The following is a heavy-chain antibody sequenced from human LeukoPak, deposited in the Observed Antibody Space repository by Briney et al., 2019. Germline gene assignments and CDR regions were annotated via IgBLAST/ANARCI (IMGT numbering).Heavy chain of an antibody. Sequence: SETLSLTCTVSGGSISSYYWSWVRQPPGKGLEWIGEIYHSGSTNYNPSLKSRVTISVDKSKNQFSLKLSSVTAADTAVYYCARDREGYSYGYSLDYWGQGTLVTVSS. CDR2: IYHSGST. CDR3: ARDREGYSYGYSLDY. CDR1: GGSISSYY. V-gene: IGHV4-4*02. D-gene: IGHD5-18*01. J-gene: IGHJ4*02.